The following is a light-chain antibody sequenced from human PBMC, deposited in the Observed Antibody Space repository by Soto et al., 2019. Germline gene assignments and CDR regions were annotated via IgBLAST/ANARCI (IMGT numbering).Light chain of an antibody. CDR3: SSYTASSTRV. V-gene: IGLV2-14*03. CDR1: SSDVGDYNF. J-gene: IGLJ3*02. Sequence: QSALTQPASVSGSPGQSITISCTGTSSDVGDYNFVSWYQQHPDKAPKLMIYDVSNRPSGVSSRFSGSKSGNTASLTISGLRAEDEADYYCSSYTASSTRVFGGGTKLTVL. CDR2: DVS.